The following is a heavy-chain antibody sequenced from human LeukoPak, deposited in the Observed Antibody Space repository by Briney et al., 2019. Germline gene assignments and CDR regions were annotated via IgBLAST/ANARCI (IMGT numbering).Heavy chain of an antibody. CDR3: ARGGLDIVVVVAATVFDY. J-gene: IGHJ4*02. CDR1: GYTFTSYY. CDR2: INPSGGST. Sequence: GASVKVSCKASGYTFTSYYMHWVRQAPGQGLEWMGIINPSGGSTSYAQKFQGRVTMTRDTSISTAYMELSRLRSDDTAVYYCARGGLDIVVVVAATVFDYWGQGTLVTVSS. V-gene: IGHV1-46*01. D-gene: IGHD2-15*01.